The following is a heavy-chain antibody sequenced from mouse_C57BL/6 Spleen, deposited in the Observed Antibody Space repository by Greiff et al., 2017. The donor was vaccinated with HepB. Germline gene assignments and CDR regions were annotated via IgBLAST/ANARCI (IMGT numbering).Heavy chain of an antibody. V-gene: IGHV2-5*01. CDR2: IWRGGST. Sequence: QVQLQQSGPGLVQPSQSLSITCTVSGFSLTSYGVHWVHQSPGKGLEWLGVIWRGGSTDYNAAFMSRLSITKDNSKSQVFFKMNSLQADDTAIYYCAKNGLYYEPAWFAYWGQGTLVTVSA. D-gene: IGHD2-4*01. CDR1: GFSLTSYG. CDR3: AKNGLYYEPAWFAY. J-gene: IGHJ3*01.